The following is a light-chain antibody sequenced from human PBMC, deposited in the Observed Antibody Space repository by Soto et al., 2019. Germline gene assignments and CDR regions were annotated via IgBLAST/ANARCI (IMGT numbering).Light chain of an antibody. CDR1: SSNIGAGYD. Sequence: QSVLAQPPSVSGAPGQRVTISCTGSSSNIGAGYDVHWYQQLPGAAPKLLIYRNSNRPSGVPDRFSGSKSGSSASLAITGLQAEDEADYFCQSHDSRLHGSVFGPGTKVTVL. J-gene: IGLJ1*01. CDR2: RNS. CDR3: QSHDSRLHGSV. V-gene: IGLV1-40*01.